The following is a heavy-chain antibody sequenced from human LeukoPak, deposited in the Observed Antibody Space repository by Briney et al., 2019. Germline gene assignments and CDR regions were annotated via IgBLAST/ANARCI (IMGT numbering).Heavy chain of an antibody. CDR2: IYYSGST. D-gene: IGHD7-27*01. V-gene: IGHV4-30-4*01. CDR3: ARGPRNWGFDY. CDR1: GGSISSGDYY. Sequence: SETLSLTCTVSGGSISSGDYYWSWIRQPPGKGLEWIGYIYYSGSTYYNPSLKSRVTISVDTSKNQFSLKLSSVTAADTAVYYCARGPRNWGFDYWGQGTLVSVSS. J-gene: IGHJ4*02.